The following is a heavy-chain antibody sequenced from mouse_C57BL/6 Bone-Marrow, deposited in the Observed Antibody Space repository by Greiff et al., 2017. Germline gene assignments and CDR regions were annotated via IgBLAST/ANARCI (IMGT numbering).Heavy chain of an antibody. J-gene: IGHJ1*03. CDR3: ARSIYYDYDGDWYFDV. D-gene: IGHD2-4*01. CDR2: IYPRSGNT. CDR1: GYTFTSYG. V-gene: IGHV1-81*01. Sequence: QVQLQQSGAELARPGASVKLSCKASGYTFTSYGISWVKHRTGQGLELIGEIYPRSGNTYYNEKFKGKATLTADKSSSTPYMELRSLTSEDSAVYFCARSIYYDYDGDWYFDVWGTGTTVTVSS.